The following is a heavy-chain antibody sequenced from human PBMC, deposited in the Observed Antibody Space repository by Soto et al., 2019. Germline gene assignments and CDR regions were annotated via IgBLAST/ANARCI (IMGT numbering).Heavy chain of an antibody. CDR1: GFSLSNARMG. J-gene: IGHJ6*02. V-gene: IGHV2-26*01. D-gene: IGHD6-19*01. CDR2: IFSNDEK. Sequence: ESGAALMNPTETLTLTCTVSGFSLSNARMGVSWIRQPPGKALEWLAHIFSNDEKSYSTSLKSRLTISKDTSKSQVVLTMTNMDPVDTAXYYCARGGWNYGMDVWGQGTTVTVSS. CDR3: ARGGWNYGMDV.